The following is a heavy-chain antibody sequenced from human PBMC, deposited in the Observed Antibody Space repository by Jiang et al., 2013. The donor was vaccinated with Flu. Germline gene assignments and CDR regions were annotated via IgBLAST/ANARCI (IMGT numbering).Heavy chain of an antibody. J-gene: IGHJ4*02. CDR2: IHYTGGS. D-gene: IGHD2/OR15-2a*01. V-gene: IGHV4-31*03. CDR3: ARVELSDSFTPNFDH. CDR1: GGSINTGGYY. Sequence: GSGLVKPSQTLSLTCSVSGGSINTGGYYWSWIRQHPVKGLEWIGYIHYTGGSFYNPSLENRLIISVDTSKNQFSLKLSTVTAADTAVYYCARVELSDSFTPNFDHWGQGILVTVSS.